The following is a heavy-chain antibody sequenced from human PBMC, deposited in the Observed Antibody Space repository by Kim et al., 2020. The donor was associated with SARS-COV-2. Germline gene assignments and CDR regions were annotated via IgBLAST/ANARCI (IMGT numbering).Heavy chain of an antibody. CDR3: ARAMVRGVIMRPPAYYYYGMDV. D-gene: IGHD3-10*01. Sequence: GGSLRLSCAASGFTFSSYWMSWVRQAPGKGLEWVANIKQDGSEKYYVDSVKGRFTISRDNAKNSLYLQMNSLRAEDTAVYYCARAMVRGVIMRPPAYYYYGMDVWGQGTTVTVSS. V-gene: IGHV3-7*03. CDR1: GFTFSSYW. J-gene: IGHJ6*02. CDR2: IKQDGSEK.